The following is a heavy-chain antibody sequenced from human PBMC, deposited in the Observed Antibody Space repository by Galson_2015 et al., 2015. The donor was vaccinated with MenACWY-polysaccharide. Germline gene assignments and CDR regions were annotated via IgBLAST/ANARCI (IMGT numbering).Heavy chain of an antibody. CDR2: IYWDDDK. Sequence: PALVKPTQTLTLTCTLSGFSLSTSGVGVGWIRQPPGKALEWLALIYWDDDKRYSPSLRSRLTITKDTSKNQVVLTMTNMDPVDTATYYCTHVETAMVNDYWGQGTLVTVSS. D-gene: IGHD5-18*01. CDR1: GFSLSTSGVG. J-gene: IGHJ4*02. CDR3: THVETAMVNDY. V-gene: IGHV2-5*02.